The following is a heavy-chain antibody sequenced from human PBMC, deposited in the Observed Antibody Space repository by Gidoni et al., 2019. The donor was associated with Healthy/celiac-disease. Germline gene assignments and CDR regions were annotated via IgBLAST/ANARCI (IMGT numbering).Heavy chain of an antibody. CDR1: GFSLSTSGMC. J-gene: IGHJ6*02. D-gene: IGHD1-7*01. CDR3: ARSGGDKWNYVPYYYGMDV. Sequence: QVTLRESGPALVKPTQTLTLTCTFSGFSLSTSGMCVSWIRQPPGKALEWLALIDWDDDKYYSTSLKTRLTISKDTSKNQVVLTMTNMDPVDTATYYCARSGGDKWNYVPYYYGMDVWGQGTTVTVSS. V-gene: IGHV2-70*01. CDR2: IDWDDDK.